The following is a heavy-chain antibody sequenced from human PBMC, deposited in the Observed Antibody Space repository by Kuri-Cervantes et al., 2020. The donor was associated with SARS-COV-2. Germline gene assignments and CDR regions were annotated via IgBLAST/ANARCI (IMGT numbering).Heavy chain of an antibody. V-gene: IGHV1-69*13. CDR2: IIPIFGTA. D-gene: IGHD3-22*01. J-gene: IGHJ6*02. CDR1: GCTFSSYA. Sequence: SVKVSCKASGCTFSSYAIRWVRQAPGQGLEWMGGIIPIFGTANYAQKFQGRVTITADESTSTAYMELSSLRSEDTAVYYCARGRRYYYVGSGSYNYYYGMDVWGQGTTVTVSS. CDR3: ARGRRYYYVGSGSYNYYYGMDV.